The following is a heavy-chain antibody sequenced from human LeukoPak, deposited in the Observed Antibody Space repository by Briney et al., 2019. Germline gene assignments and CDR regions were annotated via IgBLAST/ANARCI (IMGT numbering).Heavy chain of an antibody. V-gene: IGHV3-74*01. CDR1: GFTFSSYW. D-gene: IGHD3-10*01. CDR2: IRSDGSST. Sequence: VGSLRLSCAASGFTFSSYWMHWVRQAPGKGLVWVSHIRSDGSSTNYADSVKGRFTISRDNAKSTLYLQMNSLRAGDTAVYYCARASGSGSHYPFDYWGQGTLVTVSS. CDR3: ARASGSGSHYPFDY. J-gene: IGHJ4*02.